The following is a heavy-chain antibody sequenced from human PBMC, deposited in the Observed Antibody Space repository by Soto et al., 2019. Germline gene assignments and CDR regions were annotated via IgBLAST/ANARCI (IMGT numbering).Heavy chain of an antibody. D-gene: IGHD3-16*02. CDR3: AREGLYSREYDY. V-gene: IGHV5-10-1*01. Sequence: ESLKIARKVSGYRFTSYWIIWVRQMPGKGLEWMGRIDPSDSYTHDNPSFRGHVTISVDKSSNTAYLQWSSLKASDTAMYFCAREGLYSREYDYWGDGTLVIVSS. CDR1: GYRFTSYW. J-gene: IGHJ4*01. CDR2: IDPSDSYT.